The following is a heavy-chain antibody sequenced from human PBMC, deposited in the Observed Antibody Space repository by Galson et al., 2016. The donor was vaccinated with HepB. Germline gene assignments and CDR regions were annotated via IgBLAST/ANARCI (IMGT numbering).Heavy chain of an antibody. D-gene: IGHD3-10*01. Sequence: SLRLSCAPSGFTFSSCGMHWVRQAPGKGLEWVAVISYDGSNKYYADSVKGRFTISRDNSKNTLYLQMKSLRADDTAVYYCAKGTGSSSLGDYYGMDVWGQGTTVTVSS. V-gene: IGHV3-30*18. CDR2: ISYDGSNK. J-gene: IGHJ6*02. CDR1: GFTFSSCG. CDR3: AKGTGSSSLGDYYGMDV.